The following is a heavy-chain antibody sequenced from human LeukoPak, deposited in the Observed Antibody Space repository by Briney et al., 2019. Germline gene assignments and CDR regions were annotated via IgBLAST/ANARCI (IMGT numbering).Heavy chain of an antibody. D-gene: IGHD3-16*02. J-gene: IGHJ4*02. CDR1: GFTFSSYG. V-gene: IGHV3-30*18. Sequence: GGSLRLSSAASGFTFSSYGMHWVRQAPGKGLEWVAVISYDGSNKYYADSVKGRFTISRDNSKNTLYLQMNSLRAEDTAVYYCAKDYLLNWGQGTLVTVSS. CDR2: ISYDGSNK. CDR3: AKDYLLN.